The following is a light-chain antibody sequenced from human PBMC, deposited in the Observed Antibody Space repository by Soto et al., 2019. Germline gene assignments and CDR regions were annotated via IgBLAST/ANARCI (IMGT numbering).Light chain of an antibody. CDR1: SSDVGGYNY. V-gene: IGLV2-8*01. Sequence: QSALTQPPSASGSPGQSVTISCTGTSSDVGGYNYVSWYQLDPGKAPKLKIYEVTKRPSGVPDRYSGSKSGSTASLTVSGLQAEDEADYYCSSYAGSNNLVFGGGTKLTVL. J-gene: IGLJ2*01. CDR2: EVT. CDR3: SSYAGSNNLV.